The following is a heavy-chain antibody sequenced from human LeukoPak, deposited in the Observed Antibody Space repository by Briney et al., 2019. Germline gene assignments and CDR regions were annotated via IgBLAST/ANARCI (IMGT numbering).Heavy chain of an antibody. CDR1: GFTFSSYA. Sequence: PGGSLRLSCAASGFTFSSYAMSWARQPPGKGLEWVSDISGSGGSTNYADSVKGRFTISRDNSKKTLFVQMNSLRAEDTAVYYCASPTVTYNYYYYMDVWGKGTTVTVSS. D-gene: IGHD4-17*01. CDR3: ASPTVTYNYYYYMDV. V-gene: IGHV3-23*01. CDR2: ISGSGGST. J-gene: IGHJ6*03.